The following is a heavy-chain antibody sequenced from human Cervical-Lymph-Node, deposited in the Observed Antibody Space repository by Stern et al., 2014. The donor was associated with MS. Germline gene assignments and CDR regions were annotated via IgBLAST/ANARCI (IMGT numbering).Heavy chain of an antibody. CDR3: VRGGFSYGYGLDA. Sequence: QMQLVQYGSQVRKPGASVKVSCQALGYTFINYDIFWVRQATGQGLEWMGWMTPNNANTGHAQKFQGRVTMTRNTSISTAYMELSGLRSDDTAVYYCVRGGFSYGYGLDAWGQGTAVIVSS. D-gene: IGHD5-18*01. J-gene: IGHJ6*02. CDR1: GYTFINYD. CDR2: MTPNNANT. V-gene: IGHV1-8*01.